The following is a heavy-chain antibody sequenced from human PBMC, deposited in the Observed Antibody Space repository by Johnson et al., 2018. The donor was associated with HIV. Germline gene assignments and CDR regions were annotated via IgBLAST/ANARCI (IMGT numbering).Heavy chain of an antibody. D-gene: IGHD6-19*01. Sequence: QVQLVESGGGVVQPGRSLRLSCAASGFTFSTYALHWVRQAPGKGLEWVAVISYDANNKYYADSVKGRFTISRDNAKNSLYMQMNSLRAEDTALYYCARGVGGAGDDAFDIWGQGTMVTVSS. CDR2: ISYDANNK. J-gene: IGHJ3*02. CDR3: ARGVGGAGDDAFDI. CDR1: GFTFSTYA. V-gene: IGHV3-30*04.